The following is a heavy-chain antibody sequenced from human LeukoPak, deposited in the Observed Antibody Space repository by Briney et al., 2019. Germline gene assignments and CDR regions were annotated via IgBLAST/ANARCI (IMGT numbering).Heavy chain of an antibody. J-gene: IGHJ4*02. CDR1: GFTFSRYA. CDR3: AQRNYYLES. CDR2: IGTSAGDT. Sequence: SGGSLRLSSAVSGFTFSRYAMRWVRQAPGGGVECVSTIGTSAGDTYYTDSVKGRFTISTDDSKNTLYPQMNSPRADDTAVYYCAQRNYYLESWGQGTLVTVPS. V-gene: IGHV3-23*01.